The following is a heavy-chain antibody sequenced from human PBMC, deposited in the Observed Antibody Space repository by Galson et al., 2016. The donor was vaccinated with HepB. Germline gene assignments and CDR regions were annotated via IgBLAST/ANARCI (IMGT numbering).Heavy chain of an antibody. Sequence: QSGAEVKKPGESLKISCKGSGYTFTTYWIGWVRQMPGKGLEGMGIIYPGDSETRYSPSFQGQVTISADKSIRTAYLQWSSLKASETAMYYCARHGSGSFAAFDYFEKWGQGTMVIVAS. CDR3: ARHGSGSFAAFDYFEK. D-gene: IGHD3-10*01. J-gene: IGHJ3*01. CDR1: GYTFTTYW. V-gene: IGHV5-51*01. CDR2: IYPGDSET.